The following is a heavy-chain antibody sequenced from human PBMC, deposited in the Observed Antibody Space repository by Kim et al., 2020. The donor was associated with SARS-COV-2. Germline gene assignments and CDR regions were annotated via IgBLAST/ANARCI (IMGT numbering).Heavy chain of an antibody. D-gene: IGHD1-26*01. V-gene: IGHV1-3*01. CDR1: GYTFTSYA. Sequence: ASVKVSCKASGYTFTSYAMHWVRQAPGQRLEWMGWINAGNGNTKYSQKFQGRVTITRDTSASTAYMELSSLRSEDTAVYYCAREDPIVGAALDYWGQGTLSPSPQ. J-gene: IGHJ4*02. CDR3: AREDPIVGAALDY. CDR2: INAGNGNT.